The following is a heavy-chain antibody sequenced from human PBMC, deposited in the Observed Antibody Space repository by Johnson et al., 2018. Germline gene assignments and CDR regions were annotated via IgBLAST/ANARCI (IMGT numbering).Heavy chain of an antibody. J-gene: IGHJ3*02. Sequence: QERLVQSGAEVKKPGASVKVSCKASGYTFISYVFNWVRPASGQGLEWMGWMNPHSGDTGYAQKFQGRVTMTRDTSLSTAYMELSSLRSEDTAVYYCLSGSYYAFDIWGQGTMVTVSS. D-gene: IGHD1-26*01. V-gene: IGHV1-8*01. CDR1: GYTFISYV. CDR2: MNPHSGDT. CDR3: LSGSYYAFDI.